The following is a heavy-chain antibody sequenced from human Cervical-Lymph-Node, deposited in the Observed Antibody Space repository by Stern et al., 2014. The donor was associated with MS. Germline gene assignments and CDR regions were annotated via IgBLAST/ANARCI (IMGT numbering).Heavy chain of an antibody. V-gene: IGHV5-51*03. D-gene: IGHD5/OR15-5a*01. CDR2: IYPYGSDT. Sequence: VQLVESGAEVKKPGESLKISCKLSGYSFTIYYIAWVRQMPGKGLEWMGVIYPYGSDTTSSPSFQGQVTISADKSITTAYLQWSSMRASDTAMYYCARRVQGFDYWGQGTLVTVSS. CDR3: ARRVQGFDY. J-gene: IGHJ4*02. CDR1: GYSFTIYY.